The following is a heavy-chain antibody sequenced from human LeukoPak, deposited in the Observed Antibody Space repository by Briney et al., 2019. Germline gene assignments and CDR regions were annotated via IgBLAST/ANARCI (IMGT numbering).Heavy chain of an antibody. V-gene: IGHV4-59*13. Sequence: GSLRLSCAASGFTFSSYAMSWIRQPPGKGLEWIGCIYYSGSTNYNPSLKSRVTISVDTSKNQFSLKLSSVTAADTAVYYCARSSKRGDGYNYWGQGTLVTVSS. CDR1: GFTFSSYA. J-gene: IGHJ4*02. D-gene: IGHD5-24*01. CDR2: IYYSGST. CDR3: ARSSKRGDGYNY.